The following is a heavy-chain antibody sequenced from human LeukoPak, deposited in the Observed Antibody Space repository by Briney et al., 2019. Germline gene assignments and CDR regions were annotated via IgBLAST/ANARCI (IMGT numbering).Heavy chain of an antibody. V-gene: IGHV3-11*01. Sequence: GGSLRLSCAASGFTFSDYYMSWIRQAPGKGLEWVSYISSSGSTIYYADSVKGRFTISRDNAKNSLYLQMSSLRAEDTAVYYCATELQDILTGYYTDYWGQGTLVTVSS. CDR3: ATELQDILTGYYTDY. D-gene: IGHD3-9*01. CDR2: ISSSGSTI. CDR1: GFTFSDYY. J-gene: IGHJ4*02.